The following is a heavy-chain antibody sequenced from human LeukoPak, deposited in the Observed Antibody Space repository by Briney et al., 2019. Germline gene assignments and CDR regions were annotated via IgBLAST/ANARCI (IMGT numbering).Heavy chain of an antibody. V-gene: IGHV3-33*01. D-gene: IGHD3-9*01. CDR3: AATILTGHNWFDP. CDR1: GLTFSSYG. Sequence: GGSLRLSCGASGLTFSSYGMHWVRQAPGKGLEWVAVIWYDGTNKYYADSVKGRFTISRDNSKDTLYLQMNSLRAEDTAVYYCAATILTGHNWFDPWGQGTLVTVSS. J-gene: IGHJ5*02. CDR2: IWYDGTNK.